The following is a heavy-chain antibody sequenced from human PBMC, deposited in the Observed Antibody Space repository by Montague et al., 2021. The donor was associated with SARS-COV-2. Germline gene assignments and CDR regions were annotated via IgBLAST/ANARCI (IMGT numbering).Heavy chain of an antibody. D-gene: IGHD3-22*01. J-gene: IGHJ4*02. CDR1: GVSISSGSYY. V-gene: IGHV4-61*01. CDR2: VYHTGST. Sequence: SETLSLTCSFSGVSISSGSYYWSWVRQPPGKGLEWIGYVYHTGSTNYNPSLKSRVTLSIDTSKNQFSLNLTSVTAADTAVYYCVREKYYFDDSGSKWGQGTLVTV. CDR3: VREKYYFDDSGSK.